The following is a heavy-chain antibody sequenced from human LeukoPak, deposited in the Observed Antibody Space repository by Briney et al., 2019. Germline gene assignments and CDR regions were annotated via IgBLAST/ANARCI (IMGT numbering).Heavy chain of an antibody. D-gene: IGHD4-11*01. Sequence: XXIXSXTDCVTTDYAAPVKGRFTISRDDAKKKMYLQINSLKTEDTAVYYCTTDLYFYSNGPGDAFDIWGQGTMVTVSS. J-gene: IGHJ3*02. CDR2: IXSXTDCVTT. V-gene: IGHV3-15*01. CDR3: TTDLYFYSNGPGDAFDI.